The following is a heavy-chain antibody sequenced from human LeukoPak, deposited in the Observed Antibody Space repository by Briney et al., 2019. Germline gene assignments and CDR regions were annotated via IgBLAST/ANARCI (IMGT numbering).Heavy chain of an antibody. CDR3: AGSGTTPNLFDY. J-gene: IGHJ4*02. Sequence: SETLSLTCTGSVCSISSYYWSWIRQPPGKGLEWIGYIYYSGSTNYNPSLKSRVTISVDTSKNQFSLKLSSVTAADTAVYYCAGSGTTPNLFDYWGQGTLVTVSS. CDR1: VCSISSYY. D-gene: IGHD3-10*01. CDR2: IYYSGST. V-gene: IGHV4-59*08.